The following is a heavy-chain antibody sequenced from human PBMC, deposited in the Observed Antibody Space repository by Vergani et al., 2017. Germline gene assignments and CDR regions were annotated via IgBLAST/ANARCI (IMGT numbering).Heavy chain of an antibody. Sequence: QVQLVQSGAEVKKPGSSVKVSCKASGGTFSSYAISWVRQAPGQGLEWMGGIIPIFGTANYAQKFQGRVTITADESTSTAYMELSSLRSEDTAVYYCARGGMAVGGRTYYYGMDVWGQGTTVTVSS. CDR2: IIPIFGTA. CDR3: ARGGMAVGGRTYYYGMDV. D-gene: IGHD1-26*01. J-gene: IGHJ6*02. CDR1: GGTFSSYA. V-gene: IGHV1-69*01.